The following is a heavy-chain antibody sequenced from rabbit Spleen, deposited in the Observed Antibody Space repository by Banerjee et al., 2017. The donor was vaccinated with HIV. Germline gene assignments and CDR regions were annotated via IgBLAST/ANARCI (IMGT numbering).Heavy chain of an antibody. J-gene: IGHJ4*01. D-gene: IGHD4-1*01. CDR3: ARDGYSSGWGIILYYFNL. CDR1: GVSFNDKDV. Sequence: QEQLEESGGGLVKPEGSLTLTCKASGVSFNDKDVMCWVRQAPGKGLEWIACINAVTGKAVYASWAKGRFTFSKTSSTTVTLQMTSLTAADTATYFCARDGYSSGWGIILYYFNLWGQGTLVTVS. V-gene: IGHV1S45*01. CDR2: INAVTGKA.